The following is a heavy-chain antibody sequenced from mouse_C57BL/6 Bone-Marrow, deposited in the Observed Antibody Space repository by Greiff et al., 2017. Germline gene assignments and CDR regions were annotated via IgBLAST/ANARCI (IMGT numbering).Heavy chain of an antibody. CDR2: IYPGSGST. V-gene: IGHV1-55*01. D-gene: IGHD2-2*01. CDR1: GYTFTSYW. CDR3: ESAGLLWLRLWDY. Sequence: QVQLQQPGAELVKPGASVKMSCKASGYTFTSYWITWVKQRPGQGLEWIGDIYPGSGSTNYNEKFKSKATLTVDTSSSTAYMQLSSLTSEDSAVYYYESAGLLWLRLWDYWGQGTTLTVSA. J-gene: IGHJ2*01.